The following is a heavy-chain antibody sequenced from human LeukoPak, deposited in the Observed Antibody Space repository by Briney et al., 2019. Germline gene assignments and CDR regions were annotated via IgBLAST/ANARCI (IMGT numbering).Heavy chain of an antibody. Sequence: PGGSLRLSCAASGFTFSSYGMHWVRQAPGKGLEWVAFIRYDGSNKYYADSVKGRFTISRDNSKNTLYLQMNSLRAEDTAVYYCAKGGMTTVTSPPYRGYYMDVWGKGTTVTVSS. CDR1: GFTFSSYG. CDR3: AKGGMTTVTSPPYRGYYMDV. CDR2: IRYDGSNK. J-gene: IGHJ6*03. D-gene: IGHD4-11*01. V-gene: IGHV3-30*02.